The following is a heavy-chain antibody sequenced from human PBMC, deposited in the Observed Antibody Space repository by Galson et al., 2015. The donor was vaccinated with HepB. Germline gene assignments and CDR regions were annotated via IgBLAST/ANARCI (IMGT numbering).Heavy chain of an antibody. CDR1: GFTFSDAW. CDR3: SLGESSLYGGIYFDY. CDR2: IKSQNDGETT. Sequence: SLRLSCAASGFTFSDAWMNWVRQAPGKGLEWVGRIKSQNDGETTDYAAPVKGRFTISRDDSKNTLYLQMNSLKTEDTALYYCSLGESSLYGGIYFDYWGQGTLVTVSS. V-gene: IGHV3-15*01. D-gene: IGHD3-16*02. J-gene: IGHJ4*02.